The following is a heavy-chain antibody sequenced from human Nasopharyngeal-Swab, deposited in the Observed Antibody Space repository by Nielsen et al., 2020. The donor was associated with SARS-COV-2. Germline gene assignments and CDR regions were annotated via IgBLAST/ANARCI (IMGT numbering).Heavy chain of an antibody. CDR3: ATVRYYYDTSSYYFDP. V-gene: IGHV1-24*01. CDR2: FSPKEGET. D-gene: IGHD3-22*01. Sequence: ASVTVPCKFSLYTLRQLSVHWLRQTPGKRLDWIGVFSPKEGETIYAQKFQGRVTMTEYTSTDTAYMELSSLRSEYTAVCYCATVRYYYDTSSYYFDPWGQGTQVTVS. CDR1: LYTLRQLS. J-gene: IGHJ5*02.